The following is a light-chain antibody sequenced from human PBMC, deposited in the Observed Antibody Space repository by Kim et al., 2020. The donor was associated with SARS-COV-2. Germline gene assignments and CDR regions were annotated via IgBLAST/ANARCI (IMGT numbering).Light chain of an antibody. Sequence: DVQMTQSPSSVSASVGDTVTITCRASQGIASWLAWYQQKPGKAPKLLIYAASALQSGVPSRFSGSVSGREFTLTIRSLQPEDVATYFCQQSNNFPITFGQGTRLEIK. V-gene: IGKV1-12*01. CDR1: QGIASW. CDR2: AAS. CDR3: QQSNNFPIT. J-gene: IGKJ5*01.